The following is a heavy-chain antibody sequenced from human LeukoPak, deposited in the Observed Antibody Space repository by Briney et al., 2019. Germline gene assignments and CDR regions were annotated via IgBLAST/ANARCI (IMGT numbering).Heavy chain of an antibody. CDR3: ARSDTAMVKAPLDY. Sequence: SETLSLTCTVSGGSISSYYWSWIRQPPGKGLEWIGYIYYSGSTNYNPSLKSRVTMSVDTSKNQFSLKLSSVTAADTAVYYCARSDTAMVKAPLDYWGQGTLVTVSS. CDR1: GGSISSYY. D-gene: IGHD5-18*01. V-gene: IGHV4-59*01. CDR2: IYYSGST. J-gene: IGHJ4*02.